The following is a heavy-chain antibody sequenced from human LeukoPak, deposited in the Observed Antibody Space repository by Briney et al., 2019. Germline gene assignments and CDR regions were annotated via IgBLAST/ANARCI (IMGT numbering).Heavy chain of an antibody. CDR1: GFTFSSYA. D-gene: IGHD5-12*01. CDR3: ARAIYSGYASYYFDY. Sequence: GGSLRLSCAASGFTFSSYAMSWVRQAPGKGLEWVSAISGSGGSTYYADSVKGRFTISRDNSKNTLYLQMNSLRAEDTAVYYCARAIYSGYASYYFDYWGQGTLVTVSS. V-gene: IGHV3-23*01. CDR2: ISGSGGST. J-gene: IGHJ4*02.